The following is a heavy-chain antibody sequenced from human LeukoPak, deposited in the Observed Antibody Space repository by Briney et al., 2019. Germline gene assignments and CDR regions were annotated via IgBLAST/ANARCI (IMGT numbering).Heavy chain of an antibody. V-gene: IGHV3-30-3*01. J-gene: IGHJ4*02. CDR3: AREGGEAVAGPPYFDY. CDR2: ISYDGSNK. CDR1: GFTFSSYA. Sequence: GGSLRLSCAASGFTFSSYAMHWVRQAPGKGLEWVAVISYDGSNKYYADSVKGRFTISRDNSKNTLYLQMNSLRAEDTAVYYCAREGGEAVAGPPYFDYWGQGTLVTVSS. D-gene: IGHD6-19*01.